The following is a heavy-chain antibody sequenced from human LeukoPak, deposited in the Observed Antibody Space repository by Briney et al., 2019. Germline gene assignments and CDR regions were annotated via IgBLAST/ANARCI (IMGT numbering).Heavy chain of an antibody. CDR3: ARVTEAPYYFDY. CDR1: ECTFSSYS. Sequence: PGRSLRLSCAASECTFSSYSMNWVRQAPGKGLEWVSSISSSSSYIYYADSVKGRFTISRDNAKNSLYLQMNSLRAEDTAVYYCARVTEAPYYFDYWGQGTLVTVSS. CDR2: ISSSSSYI. J-gene: IGHJ4*02. V-gene: IGHV3-21*01. D-gene: IGHD4-11*01.